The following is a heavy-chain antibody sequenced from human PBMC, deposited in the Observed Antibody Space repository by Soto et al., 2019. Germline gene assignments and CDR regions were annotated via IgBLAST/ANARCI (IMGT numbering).Heavy chain of an antibody. CDR1: RYTLTTYV. V-gene: IGHV1-3*01. D-gene: IGHD3-3*01. J-gene: IGHJ6*02. Sequence: QVQLVQSGAEVKKPGASVKVSCKASRYTLTTYVMHWVRQAPGQRLEWMGWINAGNDNTKYSEKFQGRVTITRDTSASTVYMELSSLSSEDTAVYYCAKVGQYYYGMDVWGQGTTVTVSS. CDR2: INAGNDNT. CDR3: AKVGQYYYGMDV.